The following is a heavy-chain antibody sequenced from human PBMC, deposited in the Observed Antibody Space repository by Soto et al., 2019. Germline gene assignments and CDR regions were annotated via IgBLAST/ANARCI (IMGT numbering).Heavy chain of an antibody. J-gene: IGHJ4*02. V-gene: IGHV3-30-3*01. CDR3: ARGGGRGKADPFGYFDY. CDR1: GFTFSSYA. D-gene: IGHD1-26*01. CDR2: ISYDGSNK. Sequence: QVQLVESGGGVVQPGRSLRLSCAASGFTFSSYAMHWVRQAPGKGLEWVAVISYDGSNKYYADSVKGRFTISRDNSKNTLYLQMNSLRAEDTAVYYCARGGGRGKADPFGYFDYWGQGTLVTVSS.